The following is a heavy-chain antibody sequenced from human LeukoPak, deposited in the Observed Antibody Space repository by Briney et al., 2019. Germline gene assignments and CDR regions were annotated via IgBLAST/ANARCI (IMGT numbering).Heavy chain of an antibody. J-gene: IGHJ4*02. Sequence: PGGSLRLSCAASGFTFSSYAMNWVRQAPGKGLEWVSGISDSGGSTYYADSVKGRFTISRDNSMNTLYLEMNSLRAKDTGVYYCAKGMGPVPGTKDYWGQGTLVTVSS. CDR2: ISDSGGST. CDR1: GFTFSSYA. CDR3: AKGMGPVPGTKDY. V-gene: IGHV3-23*01. D-gene: IGHD6-19*01.